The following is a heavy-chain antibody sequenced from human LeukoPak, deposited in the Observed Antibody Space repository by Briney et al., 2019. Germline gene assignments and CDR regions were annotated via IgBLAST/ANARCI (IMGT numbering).Heavy chain of an antibody. D-gene: IGHD3-3*01. Sequence: PSETLSLTCPVSGASISSGGYDWGWLRQHPGKGLEWIGNINYSARTYYNPSLKSRATISVDTSKTQFPLKLSSVTAADTAVYYCARLRNDFYRYYMDVWGKGTTVTVSS. J-gene: IGHJ6*03. CDR3: ARLRNDFYRYYMDV. V-gene: IGHV4-31*03. CDR2: INYSART. CDR1: GASISSGGYD.